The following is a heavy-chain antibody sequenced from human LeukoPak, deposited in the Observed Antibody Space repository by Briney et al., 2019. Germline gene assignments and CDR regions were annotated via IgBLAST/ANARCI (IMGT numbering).Heavy chain of an antibody. CDR3: ARSLLRYFDWLRFDP. CDR1: GESFSGYF. Sequence: SETLSLTCAVYGESFSGYFWSWIRQPPGKGLEWIGEINHSGSINYNPSFKSRVTISVDTSKNQFSLKLSSVTAADTAVYYCARSLLRYFDWLRFDPWGQGTLVTVSS. J-gene: IGHJ5*02. V-gene: IGHV4-34*01. CDR2: INHSGSI. D-gene: IGHD3-9*01.